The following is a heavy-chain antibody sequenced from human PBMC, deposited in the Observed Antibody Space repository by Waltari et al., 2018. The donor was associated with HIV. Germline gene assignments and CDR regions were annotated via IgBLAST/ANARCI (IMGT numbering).Heavy chain of an antibody. J-gene: IGHJ3*02. D-gene: IGHD2-15*01. CDR1: GGSLRSGDYY. CDR2: IYYSGST. CDR3: ARYCSGGSCYSAGTDAFDI. Sequence: QVQLQESGPGLVKPSQTLSLTCTVPGGSLRSGDYYWSWFGQPPGKGLEWIGYIYYSGSTSDNPSLKSRVTISVDTSKNQFSLKLSSVTAADTAVYYCARYCSGGSCYSAGTDAFDIWGQGTMVTVSS. V-gene: IGHV4-30-4*01.